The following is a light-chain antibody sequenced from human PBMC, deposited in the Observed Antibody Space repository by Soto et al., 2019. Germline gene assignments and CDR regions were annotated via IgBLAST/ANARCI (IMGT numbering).Light chain of an antibody. J-gene: IGKJ4*01. CDR1: QSISSY. Sequence: DIQMTQSPSSLSASVGDRVTITCRASQSISSYLNWYQQKPGEAPKLLIYAASSLQSGVPSRFSGSGSGTDFILTISSLQPEDFATYYCQQSYTTPLTFGGGTKVDI. CDR2: AAS. V-gene: IGKV1-39*01. CDR3: QQSYTTPLT.